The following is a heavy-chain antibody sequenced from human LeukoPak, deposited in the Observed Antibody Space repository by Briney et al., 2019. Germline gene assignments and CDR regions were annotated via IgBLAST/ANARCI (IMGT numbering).Heavy chain of an antibody. CDR3: ARGYSYAYTY. CDR1: GFTFSSYN. J-gene: IGHJ4*02. V-gene: IGHV3-48*02. D-gene: IGHD5-18*01. CDR2: ISSSGSAT. Sequence: GGSLRPSCAASGFTFSSYNMNWVRQAPGKGLEWVSYISSSGSATYYADSVKGRFTISRDNAKNSVYLQMNSLRDDDTAVYYCARGYSYAYTYWGQGTLVTVSS.